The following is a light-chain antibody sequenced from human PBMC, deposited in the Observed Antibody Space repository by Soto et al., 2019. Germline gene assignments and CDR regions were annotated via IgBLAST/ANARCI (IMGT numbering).Light chain of an antibody. Sequence: QSVLTQPASVSGSPGQSITISCTGTSSDVGTYNLVSWYQQHPGNAPKLMIYEGNKRPSGVSNRFSGSKSGNTASLTISGLQAEDEGDCYCSSYVGSGTYVVFGGGTKLTVL. V-gene: IGLV2-23*01. CDR1: SSDVGTYNL. CDR2: EGN. CDR3: SSYVGSGTYVV. J-gene: IGLJ2*01.